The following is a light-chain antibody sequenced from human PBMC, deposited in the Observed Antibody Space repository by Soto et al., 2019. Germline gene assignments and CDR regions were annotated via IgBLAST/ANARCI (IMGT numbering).Light chain of an antibody. CDR1: SSDVGGYNF. J-gene: IGLJ1*01. V-gene: IGLV2-14*03. CDR3: SSFTSSSTYV. Sequence: QSVLAQPASVSGSPGQSITISCTGTSSDVGGYNFVSWYQQHPGKAPKLMIYDLTYRSSGVSYRFSGSKSGNTASLTISGLQDEDEADYYCSSFTSSSTYVFGTGTKLTVL. CDR2: DLT.